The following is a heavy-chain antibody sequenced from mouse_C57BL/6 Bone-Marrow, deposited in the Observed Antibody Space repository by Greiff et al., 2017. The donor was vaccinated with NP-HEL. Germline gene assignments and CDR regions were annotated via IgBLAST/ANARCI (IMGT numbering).Heavy chain of an antibody. V-gene: IGHV7-1*01. CDR2: SRNKANDYTT. CDR3: ARSYDYDEYYFDY. Sequence: EVKVVESGGGLVQSGRSLRLSCATSGFTFSDFYMEWVRQAPGKGLEWIAASRNKANDYTTEYSASVKGRFIVSRDTSQSILYLQMNALRAEDTAIYYCARSYDYDEYYFDYWGQGTTRTVSS. J-gene: IGHJ2*01. CDR1: GFTFSDFY. D-gene: IGHD2-4*01.